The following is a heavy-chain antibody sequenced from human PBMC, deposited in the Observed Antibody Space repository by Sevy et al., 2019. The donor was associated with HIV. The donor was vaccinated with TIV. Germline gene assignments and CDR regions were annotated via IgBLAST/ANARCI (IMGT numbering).Heavy chain of an antibody. V-gene: IGHV1-2*02. CDR1: GYIFTDYY. CDR3: ARLTTQPTSDLYGLDV. Sequence: ASVKVSCKASGYIFTDYYIHWVRQAPGQGLEWMACINSDSGVTNYAQRFQGEVTVTRDTSLSTAYLELTNLKSNDTAIYFCARLTTQPTSDLYGLDVWGQGTTVTVSS. J-gene: IGHJ6*02. D-gene: IGHD4-17*01. CDR2: INSDSGVT.